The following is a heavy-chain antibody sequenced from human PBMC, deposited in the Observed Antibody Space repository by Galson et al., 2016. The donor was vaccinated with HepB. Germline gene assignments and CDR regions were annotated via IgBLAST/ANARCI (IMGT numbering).Heavy chain of an antibody. J-gene: IGHJ4*02. CDR2: INSKSGGT. Sequence: SVKVSCKASGYTFIDYYVHWVRQAPGQGLEWMGWINSKSGGTNHAQKFQGTVTMTRDTSISTAYIELRRLRTDDTAIYYCATSLDAYSYFDYWGQGTLVTASS. V-gene: IGHV1-2*02. D-gene: IGHD5-18*01. CDR3: ATSLDAYSYFDY. CDR1: GYTFIDYY.